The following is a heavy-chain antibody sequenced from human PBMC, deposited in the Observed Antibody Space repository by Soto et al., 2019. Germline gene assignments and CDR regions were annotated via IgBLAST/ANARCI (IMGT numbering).Heavy chain of an antibody. CDR1: GFTVSSSY. CDR3: ARGLVGATTAFDY. V-gene: IGHV3-53*01. CDR2: IYSPGST. J-gene: IGHJ4*02. D-gene: IGHD1-26*01. Sequence: PGGSLRLSCAASGFTVSSSYMSWVRQAPGKGLEWVSTIYSPGSTNYADSVKGRFTISRDNSKNTLYLQMNSLRAEDTAVYYCARGLVGATTAFDYWGQGTLVTVSS.